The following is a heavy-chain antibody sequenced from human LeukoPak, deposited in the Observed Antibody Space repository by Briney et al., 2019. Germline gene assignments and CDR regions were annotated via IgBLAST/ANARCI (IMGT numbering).Heavy chain of an antibody. J-gene: IGHJ3*02. V-gene: IGHV3-21*01. CDR1: GFTFSSYS. CDR3: ARVGDFWSGYGDDAFDI. CDR2: ISSSSSYI. D-gene: IGHD3-3*01. Sequence: PGGSLRLSCAASGFTFSSYSMNWVRQAPGKGLEWVSSISSSSSYIYYADSVKGRFTISRDNDKNSLYLQMNSLRAEDTAVYYCARVGDFWSGYGDDAFDIWGQGTMVTVSS.